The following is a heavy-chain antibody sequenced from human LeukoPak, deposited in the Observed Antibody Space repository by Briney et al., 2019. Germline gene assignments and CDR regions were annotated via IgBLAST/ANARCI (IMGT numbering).Heavy chain of an antibody. CDR2: IYSGGST. V-gene: IGHV3-53*01. J-gene: IGHJ4*02. Sequence: GGSLRLSCAASGFTVSSNYMGWVRQAPGKGLEWVSVIYSGGSTYYADSVKGRFTISRDNSKNTLYLQMNSLRAEDTAVYYCAKGADYYDSSGYGFDYWGQGTLVTVSS. CDR3: AKGADYYDSSGYGFDY. D-gene: IGHD3-22*01. CDR1: GFTVSSNY.